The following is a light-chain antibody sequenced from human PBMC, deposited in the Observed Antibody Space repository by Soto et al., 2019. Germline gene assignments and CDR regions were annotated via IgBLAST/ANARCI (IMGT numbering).Light chain of an antibody. J-gene: IGKJ1*01. CDR3: QQYNGYSWA. Sequence: DIQMTQSPSTLSASVGDRVTITCRASQSLNDWLAWFQQKPGKAPNLLIYKVSNLESGVPSRFSGSGSGTEFTHTISSLQPDDFATYYCQQYNGYSWAFGQGTKVEIK. CDR2: KVS. V-gene: IGKV1-5*03. CDR1: QSLNDW.